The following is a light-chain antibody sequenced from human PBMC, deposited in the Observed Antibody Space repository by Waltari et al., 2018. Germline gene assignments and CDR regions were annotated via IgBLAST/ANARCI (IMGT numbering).Light chain of an antibody. CDR3: GTWDSSLSAWV. V-gene: IGLV1-51*01. Sequence: QSVLTQPPSVSAAPGQKVTISCSGSNRNIENNYISWYQQLPGTAPKLLIYDNNKRPSGIPDRFSGSKSGTSATLGITGLQTGDEADYYCGTWDSSLSAWVFGGGTKLTVL. CDR2: DNN. CDR1: NRNIENNY. J-gene: IGLJ3*02.